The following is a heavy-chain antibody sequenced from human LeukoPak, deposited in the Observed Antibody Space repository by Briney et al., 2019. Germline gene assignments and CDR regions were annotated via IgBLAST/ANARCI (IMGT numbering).Heavy chain of an antibody. V-gene: IGHV3-23*01. CDR3: AKVSRIAAAEGDWFDP. CDR2: ISGSGEST. J-gene: IGHJ5*02. CDR1: GFTFNSYA. D-gene: IGHD6-13*01. Sequence: GGSLRLSCAASGFTFNSYAMSWVRQAPGKGLEWVSAISGSGESTYYADAVKGRFTISRDNSKNTLYLQMNSLRAEDTAVYYCAKVSRIAAAEGDWFDPWGQGTLVTVSS.